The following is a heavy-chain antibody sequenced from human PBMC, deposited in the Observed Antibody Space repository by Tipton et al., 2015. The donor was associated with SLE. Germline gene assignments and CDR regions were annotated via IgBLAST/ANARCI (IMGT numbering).Heavy chain of an antibody. Sequence: QLVQSGAEVKKPGESLKISCKGSGYSFTNYWIGWVRQMPGKGLEWMGIIYPGDSDTRYSPSFQGQVTISADKSISTAYLQWSSLKASDTAMYYCARSAEEATTLTGFDIWGQGTRVTVSS. D-gene: IGHD5-24*01. CDR3: ARSAEEATTLTGFDI. CDR2: IYPGDSDT. CDR1: GYSFTNYW. J-gene: IGHJ3*02. V-gene: IGHV5-51*03.